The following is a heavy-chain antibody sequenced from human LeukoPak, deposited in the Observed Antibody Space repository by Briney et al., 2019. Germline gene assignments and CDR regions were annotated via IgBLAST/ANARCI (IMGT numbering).Heavy chain of an antibody. CDR1: GFTFSSYG. V-gene: IGHV3-30*02. D-gene: IGHD4-17*01. Sequence: PGGSLRLSCAASGFTFSSYGMHWVRQAPGKGLEWVAFIRYDGSNKYYADSVKGRFTISRDNSKNTLYLQMNSLRAEDTALYYCSETVDDFGDYWVQGTLVAVA. CDR3: SETVDDFGDY. J-gene: IGHJ4*02. CDR2: IRYDGSNK.